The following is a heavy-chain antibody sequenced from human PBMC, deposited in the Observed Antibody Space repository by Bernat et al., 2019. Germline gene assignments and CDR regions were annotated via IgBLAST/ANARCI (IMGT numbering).Heavy chain of an antibody. J-gene: IGHJ4*02. V-gene: IGHV1-18*01. Sequence: QVQLVQSGAEVKKPGASVRVSCKASGYTFTSYGFSWVRQASGQGLEWMGWISTYNGNTNYAQKLQDRVTMTTDTSTSTAYMELRSLRSDDTAMYYCARDVGIAAAGFYFDYWGQGTLVTVSS. D-gene: IGHD6-13*01. CDR2: ISTYNGNT. CDR3: ARDVGIAAAGFYFDY. CDR1: GYTFTSYG.